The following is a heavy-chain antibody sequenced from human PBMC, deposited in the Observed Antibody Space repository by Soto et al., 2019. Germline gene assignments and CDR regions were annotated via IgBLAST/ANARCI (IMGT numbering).Heavy chain of an antibody. CDR3: AASCVACGGFNYYGMDV. J-gene: IGHJ6*02. CDR1: GGSISSGGYY. Sequence: QVQLQESGPGLVKPSQTLSLTCTVSGGSISSGGYYWYWIRQHPGKGLVWIGYIYYSGTTYYNPSLKSRVTISVDTCKNQFALKLSSVTAADTAVYYCAASCVACGGFNYYGMDVWGQGTTVTVSS. CDR2: IYYSGTT. V-gene: IGHV4-31*03. D-gene: IGHD2-21*01.